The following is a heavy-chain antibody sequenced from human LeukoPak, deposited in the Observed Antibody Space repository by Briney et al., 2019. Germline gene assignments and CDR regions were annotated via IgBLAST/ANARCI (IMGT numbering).Heavy chain of an antibody. CDR1: GYTFTGYY. CDR2: INPNSGGT. V-gene: IGHV1-2*06. CDR3: ARYDDFWKYYGMDV. D-gene: IGHD3-3*01. J-gene: IGHJ6*02. Sequence: ASVKVSCKASGYTFTGYYMHWVRQAPGQGLEWMGRINPNSGGTNYAQKFQGRVTMTRDTSISTAYMELSRLRSDDTAVYYCARYDDFWKYYGMDVWGQGTTVTVSS.